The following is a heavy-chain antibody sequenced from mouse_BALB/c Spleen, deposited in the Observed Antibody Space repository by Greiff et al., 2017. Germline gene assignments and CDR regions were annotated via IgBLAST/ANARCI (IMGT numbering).Heavy chain of an antibody. V-gene: IGHV5-6-2*01. Sequence: EVHLVESGGGLVKPGGSLKLSCAASGFTFSSYYMSWVRQTPEKRLELVAAINSNGGSTYYPDTVKGRFTISRDNAKNTLYLQMSSLKSEDTALYYCARHGYYASYFDYWGQGTTLTVSS. CDR2: INSNGGST. CDR3: ARHGYYASYFDY. J-gene: IGHJ2*01. D-gene: IGHD2-3*01. CDR1: GFTFSSYY.